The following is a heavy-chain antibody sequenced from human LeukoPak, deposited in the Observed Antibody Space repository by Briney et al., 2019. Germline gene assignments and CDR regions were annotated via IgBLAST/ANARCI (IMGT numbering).Heavy chain of an antibody. CDR3: ARDSSSAFYYFDY. V-gene: IGHV3-21*01. CDR2: ISSSSSYI. CDR1: GFSFNDAW. D-gene: IGHD6-6*01. J-gene: IGHJ4*02. Sequence: GGSLRLSCAASGFSFNDAWMNWVRQAPGKGLEWVSSISSSSSYIYYADSVKGRFTISRDNAKNSLYLQMNSLRAEGTAVYYCARDSSSAFYYFDYWGQGTLVTVSS.